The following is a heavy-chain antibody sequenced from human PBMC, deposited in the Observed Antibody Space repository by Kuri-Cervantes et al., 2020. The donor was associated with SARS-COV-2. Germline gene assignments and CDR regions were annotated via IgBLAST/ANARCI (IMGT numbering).Heavy chain of an antibody. CDR3: ARDSSRITIFGVVTRYGMDV. CDR1: GFIFSSYE. Sequence: LSLTCAASGFIFSSYEMNWVRQAPGKGLEWVSYISSSGSTIYYADSVKGRFTISRDNAKNSLYLQMNSLRAEDTAVYYCARDSSRITIFGVVTRYGMDVWGQGTTVTVSS. CDR2: ISSSGSTI. V-gene: IGHV3-48*03. D-gene: IGHD3-3*01. J-gene: IGHJ6*02.